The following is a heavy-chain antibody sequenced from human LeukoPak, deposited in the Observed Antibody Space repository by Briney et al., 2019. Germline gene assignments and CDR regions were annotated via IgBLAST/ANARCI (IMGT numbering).Heavy chain of an antibody. Sequence: GGSLRLSCAASGFTFSSCAMSWVRQAPGKGLEWVSAISGSGGSTYYADSVKGRFTISRDNSKNTLYLQMNSLRAEDTAVYYCAKEMRYYDSSGYSQYYFDYWGQGTLVTVSS. V-gene: IGHV3-23*01. CDR1: GFTFSSCA. CDR2: ISGSGGST. J-gene: IGHJ4*02. CDR3: AKEMRYYDSSGYSQYYFDY. D-gene: IGHD3-22*01.